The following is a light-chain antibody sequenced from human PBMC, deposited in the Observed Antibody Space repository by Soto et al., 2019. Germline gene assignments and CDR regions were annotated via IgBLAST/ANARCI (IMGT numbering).Light chain of an antibody. CDR2: KES. Sequence: DIQLSQSPCFLSASAGDRGTITCRASQRISSWLAWYQQKPGKAPKLLIYKESTLPRAVPSRFSGRASGTDFTLTFGSQQPEDFETYYGLQGSNCPRLFGEGTRWIS. J-gene: IGKJ1*01. CDR3: LQGSNCPRL. V-gene: IGKV1-5*03. CDR1: QRISSW.